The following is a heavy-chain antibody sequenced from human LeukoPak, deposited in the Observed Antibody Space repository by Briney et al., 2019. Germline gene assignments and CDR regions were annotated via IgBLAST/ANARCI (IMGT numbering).Heavy chain of an antibody. V-gene: IGHV4-34*01. Sequence: SETLSLTCAVYGGSFSGYYWSWIRQPPGKGLEWIGEINHSGSTNYNPSLKSRVTISVDTSKNQFSLKLSSVTAADTAVYYCARGGELAAAGNNWFDSWGQGTLVTVSS. CDR3: ARGGELAAAGNNWFDS. CDR1: GGSFSGYY. D-gene: IGHD6-13*01. J-gene: IGHJ5*01. CDR2: INHSGST.